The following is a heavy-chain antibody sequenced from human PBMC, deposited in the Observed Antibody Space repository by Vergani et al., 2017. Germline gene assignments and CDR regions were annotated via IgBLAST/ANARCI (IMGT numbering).Heavy chain of an antibody. CDR3: ARIYDFWSGYKWYFDR. CDR2: IIPIFGTA. CDR1: VGPFISYA. V-gene: IGHV1-69*01. D-gene: IGHD3-3*01. J-gene: IGHJ2*01. Sequence: QVQLVQPGPEVKKPGSSVKFSCKASVGPFISYAISWVRQAPGQGLEWMGGIIPIFGTANYAQKFQGRVTITADESTSPAYMELSSLRSEDTAVYYCARIYDFWSGYKWYFDRWGRGTLVTVSS.